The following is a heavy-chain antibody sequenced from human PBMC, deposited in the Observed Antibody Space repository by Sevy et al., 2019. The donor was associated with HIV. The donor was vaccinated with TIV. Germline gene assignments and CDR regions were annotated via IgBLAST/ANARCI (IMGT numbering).Heavy chain of an antibody. CDR1: GFTFSSYS. CDR3: ARGAHSAASDRVDY. V-gene: IGHV3-21*01. D-gene: IGHD6-13*01. Sequence: GGSLRLSCAASGFTFSSYSMNWVRQAPGKGLEWVSSISSSSSYIYYADSVKGRFTISRDNAKNSLYLQMNSLSAEDTAVYYGARGAHSAASDRVDYWGQGTLVTVSS. J-gene: IGHJ4*02. CDR2: ISSSSSYI.